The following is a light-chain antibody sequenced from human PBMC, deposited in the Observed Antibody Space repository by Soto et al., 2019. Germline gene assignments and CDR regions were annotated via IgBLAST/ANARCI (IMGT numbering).Light chain of an antibody. CDR2: GAS. Sequence: PGEGATLSCRASQSVRSGSLAWYQQKPGQAPRLLIYGASSRATDIPDRFSVSGYGTDFILTISRLEPEDFAVYYCQHYADSPHTFGKGTKLEIK. J-gene: IGKJ2*01. CDR1: QSVRSGS. V-gene: IGKV3-20*01. CDR3: QHYADSPHT.